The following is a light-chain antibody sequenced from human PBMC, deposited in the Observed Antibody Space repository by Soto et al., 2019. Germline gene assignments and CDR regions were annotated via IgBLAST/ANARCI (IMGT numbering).Light chain of an antibody. Sequence: DIVMTQSPDSLAVSLGERATINCKSSQSVLSSSNNKNFLAWYQQKPGQSPKLLIYWASTRESGVPDRFSGXGXGXXXXXXXXXXXXXDVAVXYXQQYYRIPNTFGQGTKLEIK. CDR1: QSVLSSSNNKNF. CDR2: WAS. CDR3: QQYYRIPNT. J-gene: IGKJ2*01. V-gene: IGKV4-1*01.